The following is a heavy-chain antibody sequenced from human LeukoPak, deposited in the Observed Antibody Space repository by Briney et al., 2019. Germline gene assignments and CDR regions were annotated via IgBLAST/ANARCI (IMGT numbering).Heavy chain of an antibody. CDR1: GGSISSYC. D-gene: IGHD3-3*01. CDR3: AGPRIFFDY. J-gene: IGHJ4*02. V-gene: IGHV4-59*01. Sequence: SETLSLTCTVSGGSISSYCWSWIRQPPGKGLEWIGYIYYSGSTNYNPSLKSRVTISVDTSKNQFSLKLSSVTAADTAVYYCAGPRIFFDYWGQGTLVTVSS. CDR2: IYYSGST.